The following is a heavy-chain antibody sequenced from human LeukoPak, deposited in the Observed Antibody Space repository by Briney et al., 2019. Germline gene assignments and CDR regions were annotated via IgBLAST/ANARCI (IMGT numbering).Heavy chain of an antibody. J-gene: IGHJ4*02. V-gene: IGHV3-23*01. D-gene: IGHD3-3*01. CDR3: AKDPPPDFWSGYYFSFYFDY. CDR2: ISGNAGST. CDR1: GFTFSGYA. Sequence: GGSLRLSCAASGFTFSGYAMSWVRQAPGKGLEWVSLISGNAGSTYYADSVKGRFTISRDITKNTLYLQMNSLRAEDTAVYYCAKDPPPDFWSGYYFSFYFDYWGQGTLVTVSS.